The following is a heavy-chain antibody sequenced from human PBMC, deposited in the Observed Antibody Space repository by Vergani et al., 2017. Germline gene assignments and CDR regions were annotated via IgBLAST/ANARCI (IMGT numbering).Heavy chain of an antibody. J-gene: IGHJ6*03. V-gene: IGHV4-59*01. D-gene: IGHD2-2*01. CDR1: GGSISSYY. Sequence: QVQLQESGPGLVKPSETLSLTCTVSGGSISSYYWSWIRQPPGKGLEWSWYIYYSGSTNYNPSLKSRVTISVDTSKNQFSLKLRSVTAADTAVYYCARVYCSIAGHVPYYYYMDVWGKGTTVTVSS. CDR3: ARVYCSIAGHVPYYYYMDV. CDR2: IYYSGST.